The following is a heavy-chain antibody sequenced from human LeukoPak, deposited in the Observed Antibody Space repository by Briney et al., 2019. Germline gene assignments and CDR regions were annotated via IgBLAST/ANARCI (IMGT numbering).Heavy chain of an antibody. J-gene: IGHJ4*02. D-gene: IGHD5-18*01. Sequence: PSETLSLTCAVYGGSFSGYYWSWIRQPPGKGLGGIGEINHSGSTNYNPSLKSRVTISVDTSKNQFSLKLSSVTAADTAVYYCARRSWIQLWLIDYWGQGTLVTVSS. CDR2: INHSGST. V-gene: IGHV4-34*01. CDR1: GGSFSGYY. CDR3: ARRSWIQLWLIDY.